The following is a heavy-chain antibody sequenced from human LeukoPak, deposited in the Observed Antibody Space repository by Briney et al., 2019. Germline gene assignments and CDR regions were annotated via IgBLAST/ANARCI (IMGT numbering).Heavy chain of an antibody. CDR3: VGDSSGYNDAFDI. J-gene: IGHJ3*02. Sequence: GESLKISCKDSGYKLTNYWIGCVRQMPGKLLEWMWIIYPGDSDTRYSPSFQGQVIISADKSIGRAYLQWSSLKASDSAMYYCVGDSSGYNDAFDIWGQGTMVTVSS. CDR1: GYKLTNYW. V-gene: IGHV5-51*01. CDR2: IYPGDSDT. D-gene: IGHD3-22*01.